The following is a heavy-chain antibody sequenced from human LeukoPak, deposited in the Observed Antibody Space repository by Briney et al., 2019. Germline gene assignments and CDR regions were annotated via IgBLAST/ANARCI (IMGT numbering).Heavy chain of an antibody. Sequence: PGGSLRLSCVASGFTFSRYAMSWVRQAPGKGLEWVSAISVSGDTTCYADSVKGRFTISRDNSKNTLYLQMNSLRAEDTAVYYCASRDKGYYYGMDVWGQGTTVTVSS. D-gene: IGHD5-24*01. CDR2: ISVSGDTT. CDR3: ASRDKGYYYGMDV. J-gene: IGHJ6*02. V-gene: IGHV3-23*01. CDR1: GFTFSRYA.